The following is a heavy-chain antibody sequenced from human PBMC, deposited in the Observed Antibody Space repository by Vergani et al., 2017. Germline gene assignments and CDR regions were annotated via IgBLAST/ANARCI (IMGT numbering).Heavy chain of an antibody. CDR2: ISWNSGSI. Sequence: EVQPVESGGGLVQPGRSLRLSCAASGFTFDDYAMHWVRQAPGKGLEWVSGISWNSGSIGYADSVKGRFTISRDNAKNSLYLQMNSLRAEDTALYYCAKDMSQYYYDSSGYQSWGQGTLVTVSS. CDR3: AKDMSQYYYDSSGYQS. J-gene: IGHJ4*02. V-gene: IGHV3-9*01. D-gene: IGHD3-22*01. CDR1: GFTFDDYA.